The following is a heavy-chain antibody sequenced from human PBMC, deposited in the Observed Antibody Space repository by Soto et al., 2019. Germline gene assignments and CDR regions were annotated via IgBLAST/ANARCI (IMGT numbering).Heavy chain of an antibody. CDR1: GFTLSTYS. Sequence: PGGSLRLSCAASGFTLSTYSMNWVRQAPGKGLEWVSYISSSSSIIYYADSVKGRFTISRDNAKNSLYLHMNSLRDEDTAVYYCARDLIGSYLGFDYWGQGTLVTVYS. CDR2: ISSSSSII. D-gene: IGHD1-26*01. CDR3: ARDLIGSYLGFDY. V-gene: IGHV3-48*02. J-gene: IGHJ4*02.